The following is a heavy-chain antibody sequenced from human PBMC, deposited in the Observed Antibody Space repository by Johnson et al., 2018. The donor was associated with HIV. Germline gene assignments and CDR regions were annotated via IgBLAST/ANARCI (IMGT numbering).Heavy chain of an antibody. D-gene: IGHD5/OR15-5a*01. J-gene: IGHJ3*02. CDR2: LSSSGSII. V-gene: IGHV3-48*03. Sequence: VHLVESGGGVVHPGGSLRLSCETSGFTFSRCDMHWVRQAPGTGLEWVSYLSSSGSIIYYADSVKGRFTISRDNAKNSLYLQMNSLRAEDTAVYYCASVFDAFDIWGQGTMVTVSS. CDR3: ASVFDAFDI. CDR1: GFTFSRCD.